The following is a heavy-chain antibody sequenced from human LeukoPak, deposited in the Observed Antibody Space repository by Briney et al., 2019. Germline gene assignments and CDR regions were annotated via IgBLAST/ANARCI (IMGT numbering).Heavy chain of an antibody. V-gene: IGHV3-33*01. CDR2: IWYDGSKQ. D-gene: IGHD3-3*01. J-gene: IGHJ4*02. CDR1: GFTFSAHG. CDR3: AREASGYYRDF. Sequence: LGGSLRLSCAASGFTFSAHGMHWVRQAPGKGLEWVAVIWYDGSKQEYAESVKGRFTISRDDSKNTLYLQMNSLRAEDTAVYYCAREASGYYRDFWGQGTLVTVSS.